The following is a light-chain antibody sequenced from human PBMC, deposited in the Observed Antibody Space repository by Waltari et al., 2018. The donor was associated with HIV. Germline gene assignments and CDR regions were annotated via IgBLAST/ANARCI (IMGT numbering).Light chain of an antibody. CDR2: DVS. J-gene: IGLJ1*01. CDR1: SSDGGGYNY. Sequence: QSALTQPASVSGSPGQSITISCTGPSSDGGGYNYVSLYQQHPGKAPKLMIYDVSNRPPGVSNRFSGSKSGNTASLTISGLQAEDEADYYCSSYTSSSTLEVFGTGTKVTVL. V-gene: IGLV2-14*03. CDR3: SSYTSSSTLEV.